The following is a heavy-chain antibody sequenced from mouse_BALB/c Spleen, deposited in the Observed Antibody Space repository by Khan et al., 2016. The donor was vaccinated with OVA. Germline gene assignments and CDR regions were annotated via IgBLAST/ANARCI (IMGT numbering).Heavy chain of an antibody. J-gene: IGHJ3*01. Sequence: VELVESGAELARPGVSVKMSCKASGFTFTSYTMHWVKQRPGQGLEWIGYITPSSGYTNYNQKFKDKATLTADKSSSTAYLQLSSLTSEDSAVYCCAREGTRGWFAYWGQGTLVTVAA. V-gene: IGHV1-4*01. D-gene: IGHD3-3*01. CDR3: AREGTRGWFAY. CDR2: ITPSSGYT. CDR1: GFTFTSYT.